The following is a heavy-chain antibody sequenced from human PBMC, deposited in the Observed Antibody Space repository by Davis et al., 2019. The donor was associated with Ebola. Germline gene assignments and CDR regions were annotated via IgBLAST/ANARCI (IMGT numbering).Heavy chain of an antibody. CDR1: GFTFSSYA. V-gene: IGHV3-23*01. D-gene: IGHD3-16*01. CDR2: ISGSGGST. CDR3: AKFGGLDV. J-gene: IGHJ6*04. Sequence: GESLKISCAASGFTFSSYAMSWVRQAPGKGLEWVSAISGSGGSTYYADSVKGRFTISRDNSKNTVFLQMNSLRPEDTAMYYCAKFGGLDVWGKGTTVTVSS.